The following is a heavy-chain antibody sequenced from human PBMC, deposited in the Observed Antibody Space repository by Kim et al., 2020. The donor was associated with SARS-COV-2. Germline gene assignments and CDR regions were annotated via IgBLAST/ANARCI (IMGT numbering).Heavy chain of an antibody. CDR1: GYTFTSYD. CDR3: ARGHLKRIVVVIAHRPYYYYMDV. D-gene: IGHD2-21*01. Sequence: ASVKVSCKASGYTFTSYDINWVRQATGQGLEWMGWMNPNSGNTGYAQKFQGRVTMTRNTSISTAYMELSSLRSEDTAVYYCARGHLKRIVVVIAHRPYYYYMDVRGKGTTVTVSS. V-gene: IGHV1-8*01. CDR2: MNPNSGNT. J-gene: IGHJ6*03.